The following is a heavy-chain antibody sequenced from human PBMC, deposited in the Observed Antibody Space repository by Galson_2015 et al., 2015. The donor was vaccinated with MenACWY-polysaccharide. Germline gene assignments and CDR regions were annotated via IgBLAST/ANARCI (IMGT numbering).Heavy chain of an antibody. D-gene: IGHD5-18*01. CDR1: GFPFSNYG. V-gene: IGHV3-30*02. CDR3: ATDRRGYQPSDY. J-gene: IGHJ4*02. CDR2: IPYDKSNK. Sequence: SLRLSCATSGFPFSNYGMHWVRQAPGKGLEWVAFIPYDKSNKYYADSVKGRFTISRDNSKNTLYLQMNSLRAEDTAFYYCATDRRGYQPSDYWGQGTLVTVSS.